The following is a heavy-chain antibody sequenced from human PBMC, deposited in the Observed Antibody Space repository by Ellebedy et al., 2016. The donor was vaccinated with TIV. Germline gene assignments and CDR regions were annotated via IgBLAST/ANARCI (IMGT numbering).Heavy chain of an antibody. Sequence: GGSLRLXCAASGFTFAASAMHWVRQAPGKGLEWVAVISYDGDVKYSAASVKGRFTISRDNSKDTLHLHMSTLRAEDTAIYYCAKDLSMRIPHQGSFESWGQGTLVTVSS. D-gene: IGHD2/OR15-2a*01. CDR3: AKDLSMRIPHQGSFES. J-gene: IGHJ4*02. V-gene: IGHV3-30*04. CDR1: GFTFAASA. CDR2: ISYDGDVK.